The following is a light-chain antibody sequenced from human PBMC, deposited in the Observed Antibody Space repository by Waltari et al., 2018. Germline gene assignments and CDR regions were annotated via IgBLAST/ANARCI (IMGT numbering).Light chain of an antibody. CDR2: DAF. Sequence: EIVLTQSPATLSLSPGERATLSGRASQSIASSLAWYQQRPGQAPRLLIYDAFTRDTGIPARFSGSGSGTDFTLTISSLEPEDFAVYYCQQRSNWPPTFGGGSKVEI. CDR1: QSIASS. CDR3: QQRSNWPPT. V-gene: IGKV3-11*01. J-gene: IGKJ4*01.